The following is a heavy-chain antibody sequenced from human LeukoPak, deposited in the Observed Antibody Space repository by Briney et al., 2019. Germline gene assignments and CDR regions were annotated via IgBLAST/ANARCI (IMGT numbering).Heavy chain of an antibody. Sequence: PGGSLRLSCAASGFTFSSYAMSWVRQAPGKGLEWVSAISGSGGSTYYADSVKGRLTISRDNSKNTLYLQMNSLRAEDTAVYYCAXHXGRXSSGWLAYFDYWGQGTLVTVSS. J-gene: IGHJ4*02. D-gene: IGHD6-19*01. CDR3: AXHXGRXSSGWLAYFDY. V-gene: IGHV3-23*01. CDR1: GFTFSSYA. CDR2: ISGSGGST.